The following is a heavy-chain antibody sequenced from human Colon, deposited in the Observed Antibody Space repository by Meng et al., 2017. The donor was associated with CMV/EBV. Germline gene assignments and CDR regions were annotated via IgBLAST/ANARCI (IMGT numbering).Heavy chain of an antibody. CDR1: GYTFSKSY. J-gene: IGHJ4*02. Sequence: QVQLVQSGAEVRKPGASVRVSCKASGYTFSKSYIYWVRQAPGQGPEWMGIINPTGDSTTLAQKFQGRVTVTRDTSTNTVYMELSSLRSDDTAIYYCARALIAVYGTFYFDYWGQGTLVTVSS. CDR3: ARALIAVYGTFYFDY. D-gene: IGHD6-19*01. CDR2: INPTGDST. V-gene: IGHV1-46*01.